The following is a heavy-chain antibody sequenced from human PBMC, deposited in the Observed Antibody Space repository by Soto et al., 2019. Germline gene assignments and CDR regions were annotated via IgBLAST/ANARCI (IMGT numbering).Heavy chain of an antibody. CDR3: ARGAYCGGDCFLGDDYYYGMDV. D-gene: IGHD2-21*02. CDR1: GFTFSSYA. Sequence: GGSLRLSCAASGFTFSSYAIHWVRQAPGKGLEWVAVISYDGSNKYYADSVKGRFTISRDNSKNTLYLQMNSLRAEDTAVYYCARGAYCGGDCFLGDDYYYGMDVWGQGTTVTVSS. J-gene: IGHJ6*02. V-gene: IGHV3-30-3*01. CDR2: ISYDGSNK.